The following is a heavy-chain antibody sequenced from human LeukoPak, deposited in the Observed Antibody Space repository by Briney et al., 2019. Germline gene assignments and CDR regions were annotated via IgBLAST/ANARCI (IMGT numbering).Heavy chain of an antibody. CDR3: ARAGSGEQWLADPNWYFDL. CDR1: GGSISSYY. Sequence: SETLSLTCTVPGGSISSYYWSWIRQPPGKGLEWIGYIYYSGSTNYNPSLKSRVTISVGTSKNQFSLKLSSVTAADTAVYYCARAGSGEQWLADPNWYFDLWGRGTLVTVSS. CDR2: IYYSGST. J-gene: IGHJ2*01. D-gene: IGHD6-19*01. V-gene: IGHV4-59*01.